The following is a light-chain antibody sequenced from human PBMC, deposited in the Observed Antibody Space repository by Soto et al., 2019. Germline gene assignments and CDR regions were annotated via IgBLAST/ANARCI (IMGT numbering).Light chain of an antibody. CDR3: QQSYSTPQT. Sequence: DSQMTQYPPSLSASVGDRVTITCGASQSISNYLNWYQQKPGKAPNLLIYAASNLQSGVPSRFSGSGSGTDFTLTISSLQPEDFATYYCQQSYSTPQTFGQGTKVDI. CDR1: QSISNY. V-gene: IGKV1-39*01. CDR2: AAS. J-gene: IGKJ1*01.